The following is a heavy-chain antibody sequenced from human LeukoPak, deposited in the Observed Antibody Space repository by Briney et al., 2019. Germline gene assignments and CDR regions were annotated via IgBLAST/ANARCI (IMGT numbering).Heavy chain of an antibody. V-gene: IGHV3-15*01. CDR2: IQSKADGGTP. J-gene: IGHJ5*02. CDR3: TTVYH. Sequence: GGSLRLSCAARGFTFSDTWMSWVRHTPGQGLEWVGRIQSKADGGTPAYAVPVKGRFIISRDDSKNTVYLQMDSLKIEDTGVYYCTTVYHWGQGTVVTVAS. CDR1: GFTFSDTW.